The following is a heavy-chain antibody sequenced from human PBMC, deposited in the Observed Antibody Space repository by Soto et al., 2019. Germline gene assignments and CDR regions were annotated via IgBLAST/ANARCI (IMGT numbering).Heavy chain of an antibody. V-gene: IGHV3-73*01. D-gene: IGHD6-13*01. CDR2: IRSKANSYAT. Sequence: GGSLRLSCAASGFTFSGSAMHWVRQASGKGLEWVGRIRSKANSYATAYAASVKGRFTISRDDSKNTAYLQMNSLKTEDTAVYYCTREIAAADNYYYYGMDVWGQGTTVTVSS. J-gene: IGHJ6*02. CDR3: TREIAAADNYYYYGMDV. CDR1: GFTFSGSA.